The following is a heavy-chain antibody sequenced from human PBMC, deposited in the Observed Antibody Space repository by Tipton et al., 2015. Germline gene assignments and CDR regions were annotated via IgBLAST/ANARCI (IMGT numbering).Heavy chain of an antibody. V-gene: IGHV3-53*01. Sequence: SLRLSCAASGFTVSNNYMTWVRQAPGKGLEWLSVVYSGGSSDYADSVRGRFIISRDKSKNMIYLEMNSLRAEDTAVYYCASGMGYWGQGTLVIVSS. J-gene: IGHJ4*02. D-gene: IGHD6-13*01. CDR2: VYSGGSS. CDR1: GFTVSNNY. CDR3: ASGMGY.